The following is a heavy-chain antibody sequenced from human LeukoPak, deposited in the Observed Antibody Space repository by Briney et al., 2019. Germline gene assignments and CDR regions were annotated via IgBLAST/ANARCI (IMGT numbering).Heavy chain of an antibody. J-gene: IGHJ4*02. CDR3: ARLPDSSTDY. CDR2: ISSSGSTI. Sequence: PGGSLRLSCAASGFTFSSYEMNWVRQAPGKGLEGVSYISSSGSTIYYADSVKGRFTISRDNAKNSLYLQMNSLRAEDTAVYYCARLPDSSTDYWGQGTLVTVSS. D-gene: IGHD6-19*01. CDR1: GFTFSSYE. V-gene: IGHV3-48*03.